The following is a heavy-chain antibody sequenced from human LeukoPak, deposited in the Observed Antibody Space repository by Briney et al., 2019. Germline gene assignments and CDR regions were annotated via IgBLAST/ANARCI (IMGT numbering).Heavy chain of an antibody. CDR3: ARGRFVLVPSLERWYFDL. V-gene: IGHV3-13*01. CDR1: GFTFRNYD. Sequence: GGSLRLYCTASGFTFRNYDMHWVRQATGKGLDWVSGIGTEGDTFSPDSVKGRFTISRENAKNSFYLQMNSLRAGDTAVYYCARGRFVLVPSLERWYFDLWGRGTLVTVSS. CDR2: IGTEGDT. J-gene: IGHJ2*01. D-gene: IGHD2-8*02.